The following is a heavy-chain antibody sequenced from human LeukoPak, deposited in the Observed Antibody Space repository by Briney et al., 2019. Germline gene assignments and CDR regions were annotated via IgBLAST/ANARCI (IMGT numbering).Heavy chain of an antibody. CDR3: ARGVWGSYRYTGSFDY. CDR1: GGSISSSSYY. D-gene: IGHD3-16*02. J-gene: IGHJ4*02. V-gene: IGHV4-39*01. Sequence: PSETLSLTCTVSGGSISSSSYYWGWIRQPPGKGLEWIGSIYYSGSTYYNPSPKSRATISVDTSKNQFSLKLSSVTAADTAVYYCARGVWGSYRYTGSFDYWGQGTLVIVSS. CDR2: IYYSGST.